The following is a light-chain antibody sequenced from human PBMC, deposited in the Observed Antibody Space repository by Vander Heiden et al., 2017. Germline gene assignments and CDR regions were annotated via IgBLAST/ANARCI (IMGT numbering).Light chain of an antibody. V-gene: IGLV2-11*01. J-gene: IGLJ2*01. CDR2: DVS. Sequence: QSALTPPRSVSGSPGQSVTISCTGTSRDVGGDNYVSWYQQRPGKAPILMIYDVSKRPSGVPDRFSGSKAGSTASLTISGLQAEDEADYYCCSFAGSYTLVFGGGTKLTVL. CDR1: SRDVGGDNY. CDR3: CSFAGSYTLV.